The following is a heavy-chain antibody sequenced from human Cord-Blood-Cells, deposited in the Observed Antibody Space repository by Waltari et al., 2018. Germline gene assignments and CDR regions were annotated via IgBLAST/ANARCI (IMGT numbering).Heavy chain of an antibody. D-gene: IGHD5-18*01. CDR3: ARGGGYSLGYYFAY. CDR1: GFTFSSHW. V-gene: IGHV3-7*01. Sequence: EVQLVESGGGLVQPGGSLRLSCAAAGFTFSSHWMSWVRQALGRGLEGVAKIKQEGSEKYYVDSVMCRFTISRDNAKNSLYLQMNSLRAEDTAVYYCARGGGYSLGYYFAYWGQGTLVTGSS. J-gene: IGHJ4*02. CDR2: IKQEGSEK.